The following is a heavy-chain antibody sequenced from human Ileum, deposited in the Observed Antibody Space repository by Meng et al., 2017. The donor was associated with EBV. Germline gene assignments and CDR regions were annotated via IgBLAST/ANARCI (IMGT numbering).Heavy chain of an antibody. CDR2: MYHSGTT. V-gene: IGHV4-4*02. D-gene: IGHD5-24*01. J-gene: IGHJ4*02. CDR3: ATQESRDGHNPY. Sequence: QVQLQQWGAGLLKPSGXLSLTCVVSGGSISSSYWWTWVRQSPGKGLEWIGEMYHSGTTNYNPSLKSRVTISMGKSNNQLSLKLNSVTAADTAVYYCATQESRDGHNPYWGQGTLVTVSS. CDR1: GGSISSSYW.